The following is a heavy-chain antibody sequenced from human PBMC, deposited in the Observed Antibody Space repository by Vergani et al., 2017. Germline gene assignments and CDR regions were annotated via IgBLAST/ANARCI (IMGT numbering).Heavy chain of an antibody. J-gene: IGHJ6*03. V-gene: IGHV3-23*01. CDR3: ARRSYDILTGYYTSHYYYYMDV. CDR1: GFTFSSYA. Sequence: EVQLLESGGGLVQPGGSLRLSCAASGFTFSSYAMSWVRQAPGKGLEWVSAISGSGGSTYYADSVKGRFTISRDNSKNTLYLQMNSLRAEDTAVYYCARRSYDILTGYYTSHYYYYMDVWGKGTTVTVSS. D-gene: IGHD3-9*01. CDR2: ISGSGGST.